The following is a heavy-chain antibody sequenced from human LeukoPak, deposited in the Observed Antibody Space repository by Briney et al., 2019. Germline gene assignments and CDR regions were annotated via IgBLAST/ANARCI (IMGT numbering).Heavy chain of an antibody. CDR3: AKKGADAYCGGGSCFDY. CDR1: GFPFSLYG. Sequence: GGSLRLSCAASGFPFSLYGMQWVRQAPGKGLEWVAYLSYQGTAENYADSVKGRFTISRDNSKNTLYLQMSSLRAEDTALYYCAKKGADAYCGGGSCFDYWGQGTLVTVSS. D-gene: IGHD2-21*01. V-gene: IGHV3-30*18. CDR2: LSYQGTAE. J-gene: IGHJ4*02.